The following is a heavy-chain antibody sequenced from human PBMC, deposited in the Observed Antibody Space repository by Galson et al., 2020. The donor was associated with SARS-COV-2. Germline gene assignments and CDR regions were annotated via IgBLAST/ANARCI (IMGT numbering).Heavy chain of an antibody. Sequence: SMKISCAASGFTFDEYAMHWVRQVPGKGLEWVLGISWNRGSIVYVDSVKGRFTISRDNAENSLYLQMNNLRVEDTALYYCVKDTRYYSGTFYSHDFDIWGQGKMVTVSS. CDR3: VKDTRYYSGTFYSHDFDI. V-gene: IGHV3-9*01. CDR2: ISWNRGSI. D-gene: IGHD4-4*01. J-gene: IGHJ3*02. CDR1: GFTFDEYA.